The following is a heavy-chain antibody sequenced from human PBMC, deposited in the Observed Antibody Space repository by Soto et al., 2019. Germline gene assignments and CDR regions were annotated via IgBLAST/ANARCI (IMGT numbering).Heavy chain of an antibody. Sequence: GGSLRLSCAASGFTFSSYAMSWVRQAPGKGLEWVSAISGSGGSTYYADSVKGRFTISRDNSKNTLYLQMNSLRAEDTAVYYCAKDLKKYYYGSGSYYYYWGQGTLFTVSS. CDR3: AKDLKKYYYGSGSYYYY. V-gene: IGHV3-23*01. D-gene: IGHD3-10*01. CDR2: ISGSGGST. CDR1: GFTFSSYA. J-gene: IGHJ4*02.